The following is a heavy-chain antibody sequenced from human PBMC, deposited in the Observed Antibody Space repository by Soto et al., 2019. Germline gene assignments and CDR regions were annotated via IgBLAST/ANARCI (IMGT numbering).Heavy chain of an antibody. D-gene: IGHD3-22*01. CDR3: ANSNYYYDSSGYLDY. J-gene: IGHJ4*02. Sequence: GSLRLSCAASGFTFSSYGMHWVRQAPGKGLEWVAVISYDGSNKYYADSVKGRFTISRDNSKNTLYLQMNSLRAEDTAVYYCANSNYYYDSSGYLDYWGQGTLVTVSS. V-gene: IGHV3-30*18. CDR1: GFTFSSYG. CDR2: ISYDGSNK.